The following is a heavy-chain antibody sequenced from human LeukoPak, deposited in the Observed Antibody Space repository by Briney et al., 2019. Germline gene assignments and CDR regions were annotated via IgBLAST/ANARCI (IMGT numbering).Heavy chain of an antibody. CDR3: ARGLGRGPQGSGSYWFDP. D-gene: IGHD6-19*01. J-gene: IGHJ5*02. V-gene: IGHV4-59*01. Sequence: PSETLSLTCTVSGGSISSYYWSWIRQPPGKGLEWIGYIFYSGSTNYNPSLKSRVTISVDTSKNQFSLKLSSVTAADTAVYYCARGLGRGPQGSGSYWFDPWGQGTLVTVSS. CDR1: GGSISSYY. CDR2: IFYSGST.